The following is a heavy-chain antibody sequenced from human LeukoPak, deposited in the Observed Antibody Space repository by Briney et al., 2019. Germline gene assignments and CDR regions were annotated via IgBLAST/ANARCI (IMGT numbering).Heavy chain of an antibody. D-gene: IGHD3-22*01. V-gene: IGHV1-3*03. CDR2: INAGNGNT. J-gene: IGHJ4*02. CDR1: GYTFTTYT. Sequence: ASVEVSCKASGYTFTTYTIHWVRQAPGQRLEWMGWINAGNGNTKYSQEFQDRVTITRDTSASTAYMELSSLRSEDTAVYYCAAEGYYYDSSGYLNWGQGTLVTVSS. CDR3: AAEGYYYDSSGYLN.